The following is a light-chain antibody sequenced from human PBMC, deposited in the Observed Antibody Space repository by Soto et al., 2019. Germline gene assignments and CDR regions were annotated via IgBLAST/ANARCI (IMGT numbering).Light chain of an antibody. CDR1: RSDVGAYNY. CDR3: SSFTSRFPFV. J-gene: IGLJ1*01. V-gene: IGLV2-14*01. CDR2: EVT. Sequence: QSALTQPASVSGSPGQSIAISCTGTRSDVGAYNYVSWYQQHPGKAPKLMISEVTNRPSGVSDRFSGSKSGNTASLTISGPQAEDEADYYCSSFTSRFPFVFGTGTKLTVL.